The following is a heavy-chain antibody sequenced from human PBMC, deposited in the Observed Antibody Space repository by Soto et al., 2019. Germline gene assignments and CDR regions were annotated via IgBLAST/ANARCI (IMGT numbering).Heavy chain of an antibody. D-gene: IGHD3-9*01. CDR3: ARALTGYQFPFGY. CDR1: GFTFSSYA. J-gene: IGHJ4*02. V-gene: IGHV3-64D*08. Sequence: GGSLRLSCSASGFTFSSYAMHWVRQAPGKGLEYVSAISSNGGSTYYADSVKGRFTISRDNSKNTLYLQMSSLRAEDTAVYYCARALTGYQFPFGYWGQGTLVTVSS. CDR2: ISSNGGST.